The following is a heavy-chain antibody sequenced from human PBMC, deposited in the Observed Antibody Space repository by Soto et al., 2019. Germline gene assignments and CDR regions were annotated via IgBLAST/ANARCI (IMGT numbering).Heavy chain of an antibody. CDR2: IKQDGSEK. CDR3: ARPYSSSWYAFDI. Sequence: GESLKISCAASGFTFSSYWMSWVRQAPGKGLEWVANIKQDGSEKYYVDSVKGRFTISRDNAKNSLYLQMNSLRAEDTAVYYCARPYSSSWYAFDIWGQGTMVTVSS. D-gene: IGHD6-13*01. J-gene: IGHJ3*02. V-gene: IGHV3-7*01. CDR1: GFTFSSYW.